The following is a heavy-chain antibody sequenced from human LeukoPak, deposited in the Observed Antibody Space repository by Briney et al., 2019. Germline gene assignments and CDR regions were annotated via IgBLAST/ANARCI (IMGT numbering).Heavy chain of an antibody. CDR1: GFTFSDYY. CDR3: ARGGVWQAFWSGNSDY. J-gene: IGHJ4*02. CDR2: IGTSSSYI. D-gene: IGHD3-3*01. V-gene: IGHV3-11*06. Sequence: PGGSLRLSCAASGFTFSDYYMSWIRQAPGKGLEWVSSIGTSSSYIYYGDSVKGRFTISRDNAKNSLYLQMNSLRAEDTAVYYCARGGVWQAFWSGNSDYWGQGTLVTVSS.